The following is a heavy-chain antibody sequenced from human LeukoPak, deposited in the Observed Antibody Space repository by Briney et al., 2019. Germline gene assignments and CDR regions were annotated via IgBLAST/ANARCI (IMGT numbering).Heavy chain of an antibody. J-gene: IGHJ4*02. D-gene: IGHD6-6*01. Sequence: SETLSLTCTVSGGSISSNDYYWDWIRQPPGMGLEYIGSFYYSGSTYYNPSLKSRVTISVDTSKNQFSLKLSSVTAADTAVYYCARHRGSSSLFDYWGQGTLVTVSS. V-gene: IGHV4-39*01. CDR2: FYYSGST. CDR1: GGSISSNDYY. CDR3: ARHRGSSSLFDY.